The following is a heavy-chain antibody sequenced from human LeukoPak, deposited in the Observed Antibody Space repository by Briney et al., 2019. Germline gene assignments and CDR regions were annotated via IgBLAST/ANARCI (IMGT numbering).Heavy chain of an antibody. CDR3: AKDGKNNHYYFDH. V-gene: IGHV3-23*01. CDR2: LSGSGGST. D-gene: IGHD1-14*01. CDR1: GFTFSRYA. Sequence: GGSLRLSCAVSGFTFSRYAMSWVRQAPGKGLEWVSALSGSGGSTFFADSVKGRFTISRDNSKNTLYLQMNSLRVEDTAFYYCAKDGKNNHYYFDHWGQGTLVTVSS. J-gene: IGHJ4*02.